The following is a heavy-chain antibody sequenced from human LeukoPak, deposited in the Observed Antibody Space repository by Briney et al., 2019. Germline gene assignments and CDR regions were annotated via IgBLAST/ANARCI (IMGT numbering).Heavy chain of an antibody. CDR1: GFTFSSYA. J-gene: IGHJ6*02. V-gene: IGHV3-23*01. CDR3: AKAPPGYGYYYGMDV. CDR2: ISGSGGSA. Sequence: GGSLRLSCAASGFTFSSYAMSWVRQAPGKGLEWVSAISGSGGSAYYADSVKGRFTISRDNSKNTLYLQMNSLRAEDTAVYYCAKAPPGYGYYYGMDVWGQGTTVTVSS. D-gene: IGHD3-9*01.